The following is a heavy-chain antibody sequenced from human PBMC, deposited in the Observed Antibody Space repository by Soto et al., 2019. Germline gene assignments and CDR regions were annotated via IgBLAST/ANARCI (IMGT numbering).Heavy chain of an antibody. CDR2: MNPNSGNT. J-gene: IGHJ4*02. Sequence: ASVKVSCKASGYTFTSYDINWVRQATGQGLEWMGWMNPNSGNTGYAQKFQGRVTMTRNTSISTAYMELSSLRSEDTAVYYCARSYYYGSGSYWARDYWGQGTLVTVSS. CDR1: GYTFTSYD. V-gene: IGHV1-8*01. CDR3: ARSYYYGSGSYWARDY. D-gene: IGHD3-10*01.